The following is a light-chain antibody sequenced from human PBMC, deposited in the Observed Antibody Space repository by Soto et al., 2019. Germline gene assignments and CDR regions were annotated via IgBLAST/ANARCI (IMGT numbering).Light chain of an antibody. CDR1: QGISTY. V-gene: IGKV1-9*01. CDR3: QRLNSYPLT. J-gene: IGKJ4*01. CDR2: GAS. Sequence: IQLTQSPSSLSASIGDRVTITCRASQGISTYLAWYQQKPGKVPKLLISGASTLQGGVPSRFSGSGSGTDFTLTVSSLQPDDFATYYCQRLNSYPLTFGGGTKVDIK.